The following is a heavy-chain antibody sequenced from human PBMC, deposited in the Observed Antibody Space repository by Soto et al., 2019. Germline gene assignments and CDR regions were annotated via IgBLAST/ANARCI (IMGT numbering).Heavy chain of an antibody. CDR2: ISGYNGHT. D-gene: IGHD3-16*01. CDR1: GYTFTTYG. V-gene: IGHV1-18*01. CDR3: AREGEMPYYYYGLDF. J-gene: IGHJ6*02. Sequence: QVQLVQSGAEVRKPGASVKVSCKASGYTFTTYGISWVRQAPGQGLEWMGWISGYNGHTKYAQQFQGRVTMTTDTSTRTVYMDLRSRISDDTAGYYCAREGEMPYYYYGLDFWGQWTTVNVSS.